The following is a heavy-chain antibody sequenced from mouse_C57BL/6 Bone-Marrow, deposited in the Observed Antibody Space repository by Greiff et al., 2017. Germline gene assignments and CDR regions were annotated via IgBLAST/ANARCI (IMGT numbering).Heavy chain of an antibody. V-gene: IGHV1-55*01. CDR2: IYPGSGST. CDR3: ARPYYSNYWYFDV. D-gene: IGHD2-5*01. J-gene: IGHJ1*03. CDR1: GYTFTSYW. Sequence: VQLQQSGAELVKPGASVTMSCKASGYTFTSYWITWVTQRPGQGLEWIGDIYPGSGSTNYNEKFKSKATLTVDTSSSTAYMQLSSLTSEDSAVYYCARPYYSNYWYFDVWGTGTTVTVSS.